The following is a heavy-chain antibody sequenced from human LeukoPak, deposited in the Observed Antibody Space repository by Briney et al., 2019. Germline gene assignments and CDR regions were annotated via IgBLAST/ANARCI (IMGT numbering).Heavy chain of an antibody. CDR1: GYTFTGYY. V-gene: IGHV1-2*02. CDR2: INPNSGGT. CDR3: ARGMSGYTEDPFDI. J-gene: IGHJ3*02. Sequence: GASVKVSCKASGYTFTGYYMHWVRQAPGQGLEWMGWINPNSGGTNYAQKFQGRVTMTRDTSISTAYMELRSLRSDDTAVYFCARGMSGYTEDPFDIWGQGTVVTVSS. D-gene: IGHD2-2*02.